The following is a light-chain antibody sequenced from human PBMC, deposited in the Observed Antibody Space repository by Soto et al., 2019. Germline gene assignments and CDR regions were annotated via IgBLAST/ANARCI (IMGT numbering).Light chain of an antibody. CDR2: DAS. V-gene: IGKV1-33*01. CDR3: QQYDNLHWT. CDR1: QDISNY. Sequence: DIQMTPSPSSLSASVGDRVTITFQASQDISNYLNWYQQKPGKAPKLLIYDASNLETGVPSRFSGSGSGTDFTFTISSLQPEDIATYYCQQYDNLHWTFGQGTKV. J-gene: IGKJ1*01.